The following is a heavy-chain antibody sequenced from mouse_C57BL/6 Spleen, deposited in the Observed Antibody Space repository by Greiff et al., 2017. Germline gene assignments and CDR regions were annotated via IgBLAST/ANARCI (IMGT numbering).Heavy chain of an antibody. CDR3: ARGGLLYFDY. Sequence: EVQLQQSGPELVKPGASVKISCKASGYTFTDYYMNWVKQSHGKSLEWIGDINPNNGGTSYNQKFKDKATLTVDKSSSTAYMELRSLTSEDSAVYYCARGGLLYFDYWGQGTTLTVSS. D-gene: IGHD1-1*01. CDR1: GYTFTDYY. V-gene: IGHV1-26*01. CDR2: INPNNGGT. J-gene: IGHJ2*01.